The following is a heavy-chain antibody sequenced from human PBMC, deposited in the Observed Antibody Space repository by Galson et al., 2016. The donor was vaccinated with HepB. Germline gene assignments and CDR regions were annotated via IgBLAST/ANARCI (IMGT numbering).Heavy chain of an antibody. CDR3: AKGRLNWSYGDF. J-gene: IGHJ4*02. CDR2: ISGTGVNT. CDR1: GFTFRSCA. Sequence: LRLSCAASGFTFRSCAMSWVRQAPGKGLEWVSPISGTGVNTYYADSVKGRFTVSRDNSKNTLYLLMNSLRVEDTALYYCAKGRLNWSYGDFWGQGTLVTVSS. D-gene: IGHD1-7*01. V-gene: IGHV3-23*01.